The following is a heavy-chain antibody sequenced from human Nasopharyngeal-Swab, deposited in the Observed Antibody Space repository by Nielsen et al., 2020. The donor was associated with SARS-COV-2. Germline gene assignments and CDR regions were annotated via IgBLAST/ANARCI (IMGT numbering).Heavy chain of an antibody. CDR1: GFTFSNYR. CDR2: INGDGSSL. Sequence: GESLNISCAASGFTFSNYRLHWVRQAPGKGLVWVSRINGDGSSLNYADFVKGRFTISTDNAKSTLYLEMNSLRAEDTAVYYCARAYYFDSWGQGTLVTVSS. CDR3: ARAYYFDS. J-gene: IGHJ4*02. V-gene: IGHV3-74*01.